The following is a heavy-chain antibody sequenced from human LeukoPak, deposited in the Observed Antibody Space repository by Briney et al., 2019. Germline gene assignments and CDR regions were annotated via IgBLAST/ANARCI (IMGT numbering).Heavy chain of an antibody. V-gene: IGHV1-8*01. J-gene: IGHJ6*03. CDR3: ARALYSSSIRFYYYMDV. CDR2: MNPNSGNT. D-gene: IGHD6-6*01. CDR1: GYTFTSYD. Sequence: ASVKVSCKASGYTFTSYDINWVRQATGPGLEWMGWMNPNSGNTGYAQKFQGRVTMTRNTSISTAYMELSSLRSEDTAVYYCARALYSSSIRFYYYMDVWGKGTTVTVSS.